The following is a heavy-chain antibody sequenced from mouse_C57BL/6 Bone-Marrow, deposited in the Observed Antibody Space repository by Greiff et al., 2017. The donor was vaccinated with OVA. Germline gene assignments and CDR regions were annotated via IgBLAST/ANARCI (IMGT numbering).Heavy chain of an antibody. V-gene: IGHV1-82*01. D-gene: IGHD1-1*01. J-gene: IGHJ2*01. CDR2: IYPGDGDT. Sequence: QVQLQQSGPELVKPGASVKISCKASGYAFSSSWMNWVKQRPGKGLEWIGRIYPGDGDTNYNGKFKGKATLTADKSSSTAYMQLSSLTSEDSAVYFCARFITTVVDFDYWGQGTTLTVSS. CDR3: ARFITTVVDFDY. CDR1: GYAFSSSW.